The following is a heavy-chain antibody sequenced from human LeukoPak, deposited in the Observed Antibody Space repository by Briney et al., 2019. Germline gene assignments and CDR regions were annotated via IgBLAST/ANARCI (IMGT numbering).Heavy chain of an antibody. V-gene: IGHV4-59*01. J-gene: IGHJ4*02. CDR2: IYYSGST. Sequence: PSETLSLTCTVSGGSISSYYWSWIRQPPGKGLEWIGYIYYSGSTNYNPSLKSRVTISVDTSKNQFSLKLSSVTAADTAVYHCARGYYFDYWGQGTLVTVSS. CDR3: ARGYYFDY. CDR1: GGSISSYY.